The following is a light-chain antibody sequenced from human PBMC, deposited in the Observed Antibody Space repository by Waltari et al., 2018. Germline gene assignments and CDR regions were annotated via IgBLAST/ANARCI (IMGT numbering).Light chain of an antibody. CDR1: SSNIGSYY. V-gene: IGLV1-47*01. CDR3: AAWDDRLRGVV. CDR2: GNK. J-gene: IGLJ2*01. Sequence: QSLLTQPPSASGTPGQRVTMSCSGSSSNIGSYYVYWYQQLPGTAPQPPLDGNKQRPPGVPDRFSGSKSGTSGSLAISGLRSEDEADYYCAAWDDRLRGVVFGGGTKLTV.